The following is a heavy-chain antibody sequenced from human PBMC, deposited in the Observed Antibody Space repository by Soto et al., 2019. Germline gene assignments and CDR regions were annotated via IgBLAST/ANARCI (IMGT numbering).Heavy chain of an antibody. J-gene: IGHJ3*02. CDR3: ATYYDILTGYYGSDAFDI. CDR2: IIPILGIA. D-gene: IGHD3-9*01. Sequence: ASVKVSRKASGGTFSSYIISWVRQAPGQGLEWMGRIIPILGIANYAQKFQGRVTITADKSTSTAYMELSSLRSEDTAVYYCATYYDILTGYYGSDAFDIWGQGTMVTVSS. V-gene: IGHV1-69*02. CDR1: GGTFSSYI.